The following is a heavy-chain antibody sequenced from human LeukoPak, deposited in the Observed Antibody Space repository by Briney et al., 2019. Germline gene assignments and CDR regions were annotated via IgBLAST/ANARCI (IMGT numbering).Heavy chain of an antibody. J-gene: IGHJ3*02. D-gene: IGHD2-8*01. Sequence: PTQTLSLTCAVSGGSISSGDYYWSWIRQPPGKGLEWIGYIYYSGSTYYNPSLKSRVTISVDTSKNQFSLKLSSVTAADTAMYYCARLMTSFRAFDIWGQGTMVAVSS. V-gene: IGHV4-30-4*01. CDR2: IYYSGST. CDR1: GGSISSGDYY. CDR3: ARLMTSFRAFDI.